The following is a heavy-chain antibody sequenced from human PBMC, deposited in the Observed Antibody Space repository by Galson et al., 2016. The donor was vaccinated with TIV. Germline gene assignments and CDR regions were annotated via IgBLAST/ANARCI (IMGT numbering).Heavy chain of an antibody. CDR2: ISDGGNT. Sequence: SLRLSCAASGLSVSINYMTWVRLAPGKGLEWVSLISDGGNTYYPDSVKGRFTISRDKFKNILYLHMNTVRVEDAAVYYCAGDRMVDATYYYYYYGMDVWGQGTAVTVSS. D-gene: IGHD2-8*01. J-gene: IGHJ6*02. CDR3: AGDRMVDATYYYYYYGMDV. V-gene: IGHV3-66*02. CDR1: GLSVSINY.